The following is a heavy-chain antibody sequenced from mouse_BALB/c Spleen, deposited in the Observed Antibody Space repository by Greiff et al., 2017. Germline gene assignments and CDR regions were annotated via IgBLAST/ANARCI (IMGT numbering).Heavy chain of an antibody. CDR2: IDPYSGGT. V-gene: IGHV1-39*01. CDR3: ARHYGNEGRAMDY. J-gene: IGHJ4*01. Sequence: VQLQQSGPELEKPGASVKISCKASGYSFTGYNMNWVKQSTGKSLEWIGNIDPYSGGTSYNQKFKGKATLTVAKSSSTAYMQLNSLTSEDSAVYSGARHYGNEGRAMDYWGQGTSVTVSS. CDR1: GYSFTGYN. D-gene: IGHD2-1*01.